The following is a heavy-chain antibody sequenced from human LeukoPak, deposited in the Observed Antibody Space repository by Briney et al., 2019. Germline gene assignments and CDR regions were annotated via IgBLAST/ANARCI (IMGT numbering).Heavy chain of an antibody. D-gene: IGHD3-10*02. CDR2: IYYSGST. V-gene: IGHV4-39*01. CDR1: GGSISSSSYY. Sequence: SAILSLTCTVSGGSISSSSYYWGWIRQPPGKGLEWIGRIYYSGSTYYNPSLKSRVTIYVATSKKQFSLKLRSVTAADTSVFYCARHGVSGGFDSWGQGALVT. J-gene: IGHJ4*02. CDR3: ARHGVSGGFDS.